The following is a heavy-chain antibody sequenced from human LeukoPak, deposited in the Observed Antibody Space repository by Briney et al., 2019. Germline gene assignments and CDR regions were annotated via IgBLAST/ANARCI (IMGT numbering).Heavy chain of an antibody. Sequence: SSETLSLTCTVSGDSISSSNYYWSWIRQPTGKGLEWIGRMSTSGSTNYNPSLKSRVTISVDTSKSQFSLNLNSVTAADTAVYYCARHQYQLSALDYWGQGTLVTVSS. J-gene: IGHJ4*02. CDR2: MSTSGST. CDR3: ARHQYQLSALDY. D-gene: IGHD2-2*01. V-gene: IGHV4-61*02. CDR1: GDSISSSNYY.